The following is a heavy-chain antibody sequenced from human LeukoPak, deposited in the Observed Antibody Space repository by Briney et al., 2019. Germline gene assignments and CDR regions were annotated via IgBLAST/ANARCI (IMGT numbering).Heavy chain of an antibody. CDR3: ARVTVVMAAIDY. CDR1: GGTFSSYA. CDR2: IIPILGIA. Sequence: SVKVSCKASGGTFSSYAISWVRQVPGQGLEWMGRIIPILGIANYAQKFQGRVTITADKSTSTAYMELSSLRSEDTAVYYCARVTVVMAAIDYWGQGTLVTVSS. J-gene: IGHJ4*02. V-gene: IGHV1-69*04. D-gene: IGHD1-14*01.